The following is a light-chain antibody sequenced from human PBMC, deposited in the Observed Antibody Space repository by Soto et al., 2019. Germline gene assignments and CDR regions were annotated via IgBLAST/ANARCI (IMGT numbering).Light chain of an antibody. CDR1: QSITDW. CDR3: QYWDDYSWT. V-gene: IGKV1-5*03. J-gene: IGKJ1*01. CDR2: KAS. Sequence: DFQMTQSPSTLSASVGDRVTITCRASQSITDWLAWYQQKPGKAPKFLIYKASNLEGGVPSRFSGSGSGTEITLTISSVQPDDFATYYCQYWDDYSWTFGQGTKVEIK.